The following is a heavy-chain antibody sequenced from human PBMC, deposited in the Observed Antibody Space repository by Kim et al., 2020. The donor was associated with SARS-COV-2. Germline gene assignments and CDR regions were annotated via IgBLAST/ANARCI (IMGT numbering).Heavy chain of an antibody. V-gene: IGHV4-34*12. J-gene: IGHJ2*01. CDR3: ARWGYGGSARPSFYYFDP. CDR2: IIHSGSA. Sequence: SETLSLTCAVYGASLNDYYWSWIRQPPGKGLEWIGEIIHSGSANYNPSLKSRVTISTDTAKNQISLKLTSVTATDTAVYRCARWGYGGSARPSFYYFDPWTRGTPVTVSS. D-gene: IGHD3-10*01. CDR1: GASLNDYY.